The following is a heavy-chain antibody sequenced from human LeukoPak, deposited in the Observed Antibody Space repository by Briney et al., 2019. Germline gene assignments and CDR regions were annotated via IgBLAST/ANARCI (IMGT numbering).Heavy chain of an antibody. Sequence: ASVKVSCKASGYTFTSYYIHLVRQAPGQRFEWMAIINPSDGSTTNSQKFQGRVTMTRDTSTGTVYMELSGLRSEDTALYYWARIRDGYNDAYDIWGQGTMVTVSS. CDR3: ARIRDGYNDAYDI. J-gene: IGHJ3*02. CDR2: INPSDGST. CDR1: GYTFTSYY. V-gene: IGHV1-46*01. D-gene: IGHD5-24*01.